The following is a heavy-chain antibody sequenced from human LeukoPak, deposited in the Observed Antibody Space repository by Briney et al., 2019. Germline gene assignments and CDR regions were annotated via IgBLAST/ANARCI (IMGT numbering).Heavy chain of an antibody. CDR3: AKARYCSSTSCSEFDP. D-gene: IGHD2-2*01. CDR2: ISGSGGST. J-gene: IGHJ5*02. V-gene: IGHV3-23*01. CDR1: GFTFSSYA. Sequence: GALRLSCAASGFTFSSYAMSWVRQAPGKGLEWVSAISGSGGSTYYADSVKGRFTISRDNSKNTLYLQMNSLRAEDTAVYYCAKARYCSSTSCSEFDPWGQGTLVTVSS.